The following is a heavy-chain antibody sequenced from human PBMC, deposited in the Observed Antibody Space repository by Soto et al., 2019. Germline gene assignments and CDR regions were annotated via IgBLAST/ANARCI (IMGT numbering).Heavy chain of an antibody. Sequence: GGSLRLSCAASGFRFSSYSMSWVRQTPGKGLEWVAAITATGDRTYYADSVTGRFTISRDNSKKTHYLQMTSLRAEDTAMYYCATMNGYFEYWGQGTPVTVS. CDR2: ITATGDRT. V-gene: IGHV3-23*01. J-gene: IGHJ4*02. D-gene: IGHD3-22*01. CDR3: ATMNGYFEY. CDR1: GFRFSSYS.